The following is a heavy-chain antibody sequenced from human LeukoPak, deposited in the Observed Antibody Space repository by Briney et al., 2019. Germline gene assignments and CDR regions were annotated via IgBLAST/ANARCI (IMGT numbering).Heavy chain of an antibody. CDR1: GFTFSSYA. CDR2: ISGSGGST. V-gene: IGHV3-23*01. J-gene: IGHJ3*02. Sequence: PGGSLRLSCAASGFTFSSYAMSWVRQAPGKGLEWVSAISGSGGSTYYADSVKGRFTISRDNPKNTLYLQMNSLRAEDTAVYYCAKDHKYYDSSGFFGPAFDIWGQGTMVTVSS. CDR3: AKDHKYYDSSGFFGPAFDI. D-gene: IGHD3-22*01.